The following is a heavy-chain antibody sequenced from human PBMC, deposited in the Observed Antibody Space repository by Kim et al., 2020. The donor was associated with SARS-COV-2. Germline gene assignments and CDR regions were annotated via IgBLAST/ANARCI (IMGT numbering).Heavy chain of an antibody. CDR1: GGSISSYY. D-gene: IGHD6-13*01. V-gene: IGHV4-59*01. Sequence: SETLSLTCTVSGGSISSYYWSWIRQPPGKGLEWIGYIYYSGSTNYNPSLKSRVTISVDTSKNQFSLKLSSVTAADTAVYYCARTVLWQLVRPYYGMDVWGQGTTVTVSS. CDR3: ARTVLWQLVRPYYGMDV. CDR2: IYYSGST. J-gene: IGHJ6*02.